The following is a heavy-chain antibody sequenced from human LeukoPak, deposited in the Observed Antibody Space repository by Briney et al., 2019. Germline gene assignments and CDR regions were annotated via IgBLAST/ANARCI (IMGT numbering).Heavy chain of an antibody. CDR1: GDTFSSYA. V-gene: IGHV1-69*01. CDR3: GRGRPRLYCSSTSCCAGCYYYYYGMDV. Sequence: SLKVSCKASGDTFSSYAISWVRQAPGQGLEWMGGIIPIFGTANYAQTLQGRVTITADESTRTAYMDMSSLRSEDTAVYYCGRGRPRLYCSSTSCCAGCYYYYYGMDVWGKGTTVTVSS. CDR2: IIPIFGTA. D-gene: IGHD2-2*01. J-gene: IGHJ6*04.